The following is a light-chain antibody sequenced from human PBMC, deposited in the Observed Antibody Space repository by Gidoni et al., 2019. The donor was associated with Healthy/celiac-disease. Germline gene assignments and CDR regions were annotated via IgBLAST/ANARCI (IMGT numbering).Light chain of an antibody. Sequence: DIQMTQTPSSLSASVGDRVTITCRASQSISSYFNWYQQQPGKAPKLLSYAASSLQSGVPSRFSGSGSATDFTLTISRLPPEDFATYYCQQCYSTPWTFGQGTKVEIK. CDR3: QQCYSTPWT. CDR2: AAS. CDR1: QSISSY. J-gene: IGKJ1*01. V-gene: IGKV1-39*01.